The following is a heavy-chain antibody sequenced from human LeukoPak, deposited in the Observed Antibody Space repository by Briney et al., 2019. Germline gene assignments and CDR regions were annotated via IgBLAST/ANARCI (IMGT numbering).Heavy chain of an antibody. CDR1: GFTFSSYA. CDR2: ISGTGSGT. CDR3: AKGIAAAGMY. V-gene: IGHV3-23*01. D-gene: IGHD6-13*01. J-gene: IGHJ4*02. Sequence: PGGSLRLSCAASGFTFSSYAMTWVRQAPGKGLEWVSVISGTGSGTYDADSVKGRFTISRDNSKNTLYLQMNSLRAEDTAVYYCAKGIAAAGMYWGQGTLVTVSS.